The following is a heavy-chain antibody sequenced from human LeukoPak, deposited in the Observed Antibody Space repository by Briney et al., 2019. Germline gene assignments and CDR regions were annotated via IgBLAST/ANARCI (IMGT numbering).Heavy chain of an antibody. Sequence: ASVKVSCKASGYTFTSYGISWVRQAPGQGLEWMGWISAYNGNTNYAQKLQGRVTMTTDTSTSTAYMELRSLRSDDTAVYYCARDRWQWLAFYYYGMDVWGQGTTVTVS. V-gene: IGHV1-18*01. J-gene: IGHJ6*02. CDR3: ARDRWQWLAFYYYGMDV. D-gene: IGHD6-19*01. CDR2: ISAYNGNT. CDR1: GYTFTSYG.